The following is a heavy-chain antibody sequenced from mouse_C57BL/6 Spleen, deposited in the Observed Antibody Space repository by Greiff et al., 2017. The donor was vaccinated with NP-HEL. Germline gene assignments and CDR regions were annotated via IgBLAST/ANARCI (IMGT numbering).Heavy chain of an antibody. CDR2: IYPGDGDT. CDR1: GYAFSSSW. CDR3: AYSSGASWFAY. J-gene: IGHJ3*01. Sequence: VQLQQSGPELVKPGASVKISCKASGYAFSSSWMNWVKQRPGKGLEWIGRIYPGDGDTNYNGKFKGKATLTADNSSSTAYMQLSSLTSEDSAVYFCAYSSGASWFAYWGQGTLVTVSA. V-gene: IGHV1-82*01. D-gene: IGHD3-2*02.